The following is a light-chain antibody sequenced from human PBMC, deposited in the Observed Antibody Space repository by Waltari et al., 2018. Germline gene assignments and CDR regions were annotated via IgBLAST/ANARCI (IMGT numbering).Light chain of an antibody. CDR3: QQYYTTHRT. Sequence: DIVMTQSPDFLAVSLGERATINCRSSQSVFFTSIDKHYLAWFQQKPGQSPKLLIYWASTRQSGVTDRFSGSGSGTEFSLTIDNLQAEDVAVYYCQQYYTTHRTFGQGTTLEIK. J-gene: IGKJ2*01. CDR2: WAS. CDR1: QSVFFTSIDKHY. V-gene: IGKV4-1*01.